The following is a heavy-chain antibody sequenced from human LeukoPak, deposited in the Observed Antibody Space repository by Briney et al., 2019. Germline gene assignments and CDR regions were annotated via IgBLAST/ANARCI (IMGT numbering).Heavy chain of an antibody. CDR2: ISQRGNS. V-gene: IGHV4-30-2*01. J-gene: IGHJ4*02. CDR1: GDSITSITCN. CDR3: ARDQVDYEIPDHFDY. Sequence: SETLSLTCKVSGDSITSITCNWSWIRHPPGKGLEWIGYISQRGNSYFTPSLQSRPTISVDRSKNHFSLSLISVTAADTAVYYCARDQVDYEIPDHFDYWGKGTLVTVSS. D-gene: IGHD3-22*01.